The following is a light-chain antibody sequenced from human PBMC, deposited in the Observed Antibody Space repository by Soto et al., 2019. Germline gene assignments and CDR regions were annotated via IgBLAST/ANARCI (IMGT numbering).Light chain of an antibody. CDR2: LAS. Sequence: DIQMTQSPSSLSASVGDRVSITCRASQSISTSLNWYQQKPGKAPKLLIYLASSLQSGVPSRFSGSGSGTDFTLTINSLQPEDFATYFCQQSYSAPYTFGQGTNLEIK. V-gene: IGKV1-39*01. CDR1: QSISTS. J-gene: IGKJ2*01. CDR3: QQSYSAPYT.